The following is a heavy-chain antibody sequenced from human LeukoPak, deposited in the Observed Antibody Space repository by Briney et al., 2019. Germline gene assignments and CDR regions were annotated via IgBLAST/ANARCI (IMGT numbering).Heavy chain of an antibody. CDR1: GFTFSTSA. D-gene: IGHD3-22*01. J-gene: IGHJ4*02. CDR2: ISGSGGST. CDR3: AKDREYYDSSGYYFRGY. Sequence: GGSLRLSCVVSGFTFSTSAMSWVRQAPGKGLEWVSAISGSGGSTYYADSVKGRFTISRDNSKNTLYLQMNSLRAEDTAVYYCAKDREYYDSSGYYFRGYWGQGTLVTVSS. V-gene: IGHV3-23*01.